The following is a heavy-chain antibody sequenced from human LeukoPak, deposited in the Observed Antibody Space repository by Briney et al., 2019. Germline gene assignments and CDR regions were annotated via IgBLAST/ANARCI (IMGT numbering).Heavy chain of an antibody. J-gene: IGHJ3*02. CDR2: IKEDGSEK. CDR3: ASLANYAFDI. CDR1: GFTLSNHW. Sequence: GGSLRLSCAVSGFTLSNHWMSWVRQAPGKGLEWVANIKEDGSEKYYVDSVKGRFTVSRDNAKNSLYLQMNGLRAEDTAVYYCASLANYAFDIWGPGTMVTVSS. V-gene: IGHV3-7*05. D-gene: IGHD1-1*01.